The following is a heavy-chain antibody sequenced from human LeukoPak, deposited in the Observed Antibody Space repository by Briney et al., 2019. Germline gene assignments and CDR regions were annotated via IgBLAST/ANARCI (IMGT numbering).Heavy chain of an antibody. CDR3: ARVASITFGGVIVIDESLQH. Sequence: PGRSLRLSCAASGFTFSSYAIHWVRQAPGKGLEWVAVISYDGSNKYYGDSVKGRFTISRDNSKNTLYLQMSRLRAEDPAVYYCARVASITFGGVIVIDESLQHWGQGPLVPVSS. V-gene: IGHV3-30-3*01. CDR2: ISYDGSNK. CDR1: GFTFSSYA. D-gene: IGHD3-16*02. J-gene: IGHJ1*01.